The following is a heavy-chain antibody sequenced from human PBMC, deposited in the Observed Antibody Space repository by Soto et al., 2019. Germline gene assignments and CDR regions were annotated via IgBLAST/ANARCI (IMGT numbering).Heavy chain of an antibody. J-gene: IGHJ6*03. D-gene: IGHD4-4*01. CDR3: ARAGVTTFSYYYYYYMDV. CDR1: GDSVSSNSAA. Sequence: SQALSLTCAISGDSVSSNSAAWNWIRQSPSRGLEWLGRTYYRSKWYNDYAVSVKSRITINPDTSKNQFSLQLNSVTPEDTAVYYCARAGVTTFSYYYYYYMDVWGKGTTVTVSS. CDR2: TYYRSKWYN. V-gene: IGHV6-1*01.